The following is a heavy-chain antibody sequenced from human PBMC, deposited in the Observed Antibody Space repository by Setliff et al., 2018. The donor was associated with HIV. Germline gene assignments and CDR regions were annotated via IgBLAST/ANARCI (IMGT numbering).Heavy chain of an antibody. CDR1: GYTFTDYY. CDR2: VDPEDGET. Sequence: GASVKVSCKVSGYTFTDYYMHWVQQAPGKGLEWMGLVDPEDGETIYAEKFQGRVTITADTSTDTAYMELSSLRSENTAVYYCATSSAGLCLDYWGQGTLVTVSS. J-gene: IGHJ4*02. CDR3: ATSSAGLCLDY. V-gene: IGHV1-69-2*01. D-gene: IGHD2-2*01.